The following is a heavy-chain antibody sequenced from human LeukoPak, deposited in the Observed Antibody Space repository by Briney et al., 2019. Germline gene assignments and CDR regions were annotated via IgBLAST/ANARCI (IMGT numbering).Heavy chain of an antibody. CDR1: GFTSSSYS. D-gene: IGHD1-26*01. Sequence: GGSLRLSCAASGFTSSSYSMNWVRQAPGKGLEWVSSISSSSSYIYYADSVKGRFTISRDNAKNSLYLQMNSLRAEDTAVYYCARDAEWELFDYWGQGTLVTVSS. V-gene: IGHV3-21*01. CDR2: ISSSSSYI. CDR3: ARDAEWELFDY. J-gene: IGHJ4*02.